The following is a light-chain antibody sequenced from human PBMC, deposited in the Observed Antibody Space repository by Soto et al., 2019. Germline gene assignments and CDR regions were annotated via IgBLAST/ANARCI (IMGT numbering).Light chain of an antibody. CDR2: EVS. J-gene: IGLJ2*01. Sequence: QSALTQPPSVSGSPGQSVTISCTGTSSDVGSYNRVSWYQQPPGTAPKLMIHEVSNRPSGVPDRYSGSKSGNTASLTISGPQAEDEADDSCSSYTSSSTLVFGGETELTVL. CDR3: SSYTSSSTLV. CDR1: SSDVGSYNR. V-gene: IGLV2-18*02.